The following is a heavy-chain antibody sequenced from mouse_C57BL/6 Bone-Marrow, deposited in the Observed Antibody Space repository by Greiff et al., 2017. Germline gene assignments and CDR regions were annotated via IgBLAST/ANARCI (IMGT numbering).Heavy chain of an antibody. CDR1: GFTFSDYY. V-gene: IGHV5-12*01. Sequence: EVMLVESGGGLVQPGGSLKLSCAASGFTFSDYYMYWVRQTPEKRLEWVAYISNGGGSTYYPDTVKGRFTISRDNAKNTLYLQMSRLKSEDTAMYYCARPAITTVVDWYFDVWGTGTTVTVSS. CDR2: ISNGGGST. J-gene: IGHJ1*03. D-gene: IGHD1-1*01. CDR3: ARPAITTVVDWYFDV.